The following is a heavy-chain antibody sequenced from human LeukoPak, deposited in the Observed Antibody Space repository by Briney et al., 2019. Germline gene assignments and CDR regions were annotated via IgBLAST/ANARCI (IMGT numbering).Heavy chain of an antibody. CDR3: ARDLGIPPSYYYYGMDV. J-gene: IGHJ6*02. CDR2: ISYDGSNK. V-gene: IGHV3-30-3*01. D-gene: IGHD7-27*01. Sequence: GGSLRLSCAASGFTFSSYAMHWVRQAPGKGLEWVAVISYDGSNKYYADSVKGRFTISRDNSKNTLYLQMNSLRAEDTAVYYCARDLGIPPSYYYYGMDVWGQGTTVTVSS. CDR1: GFTFSSYA.